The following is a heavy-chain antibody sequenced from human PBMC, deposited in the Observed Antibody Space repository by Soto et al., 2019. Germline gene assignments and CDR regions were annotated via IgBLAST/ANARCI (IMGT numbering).Heavy chain of an antibody. CDR1: GYTFTSYD. Sequence: GASVKVSCKASGYTFTSYDINWVRQATGQGLEWMGWMNPNSGNTGYAQKFQGRVTMTRNTSISTAYMELSSLRSEDTAVYYCARGRHYYYYMDVWGKGTTVTVSS. CDR2: MNPNSGNT. V-gene: IGHV1-8*01. CDR3: ARGRHYYYYMDV. J-gene: IGHJ6*03.